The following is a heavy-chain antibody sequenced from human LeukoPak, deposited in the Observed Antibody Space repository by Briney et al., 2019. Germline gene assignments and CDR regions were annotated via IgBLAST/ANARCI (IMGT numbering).Heavy chain of an antibody. V-gene: IGHV3-23*01. CDR2: ISGSGGST. Sequence: PGGSLRLSCAASGFTFNSFAMSWVRQAPGKGLEWVAVISGSGGSTYYADSVKGRFTISRDNSKNTLYLQMNSLRAEDTAVYYCANESPFLDYWGQGTLVTVSS. CDR1: GFTFNSFA. J-gene: IGHJ4*02. CDR3: ANESPFLDY.